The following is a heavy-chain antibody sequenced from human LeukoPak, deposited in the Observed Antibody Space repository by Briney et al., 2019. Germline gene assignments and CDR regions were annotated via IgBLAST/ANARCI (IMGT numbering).Heavy chain of an antibody. CDR1: GFTFSGYG. Sequence: PGTSLRLSCAASGFTFSGYGMHWVRQAPGKGLEWVAVISYDGSNKYYADSVKGRFTISRDNSKNTLYLQMNSLRAEDTAVYYCAKGEAGSQGHYFDYWGQGTLVTVSS. V-gene: IGHV3-30*18. J-gene: IGHJ4*02. CDR2: ISYDGSNK. CDR3: AKGEAGSQGHYFDY.